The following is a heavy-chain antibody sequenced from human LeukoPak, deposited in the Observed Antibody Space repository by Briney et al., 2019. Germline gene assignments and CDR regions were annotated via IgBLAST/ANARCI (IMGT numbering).Heavy chain of an antibody. CDR3: ARDRYDSSGYYSYYYYGMDV. Sequence: PSETLSLTCTVSGGSISSGGYYWSWIRQHPGKGLEWIGYIYYSGSTYYNPSLKSRVTISVDTSKNQFSLKLSSVTAADTAVYYCARDRYDSSGYYSYYYYGMDVWGQGTTATVSS. CDR2: IYYSGST. V-gene: IGHV4-31*03. CDR1: GGSISSGGYY. D-gene: IGHD3-22*01. J-gene: IGHJ6*02.